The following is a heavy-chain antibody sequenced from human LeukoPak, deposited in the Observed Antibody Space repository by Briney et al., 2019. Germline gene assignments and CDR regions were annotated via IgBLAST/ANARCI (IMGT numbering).Heavy chain of an antibody. CDR1: GFTFSSYA. Sequence: PGGSLRLSCAASGFTFSSYAMSWVRQAPGKGLEWVSAISGSGGSTYYADSVKGRFTISRDNSKNTLYLQMNSLRAEDTAVYYCATRPQNYYDSSGAHWYFDLWGRGTLVTVSS. V-gene: IGHV3-23*01. J-gene: IGHJ2*01. CDR2: ISGSGGST. D-gene: IGHD3-22*01. CDR3: ATRPQNYYDSSGAHWYFDL.